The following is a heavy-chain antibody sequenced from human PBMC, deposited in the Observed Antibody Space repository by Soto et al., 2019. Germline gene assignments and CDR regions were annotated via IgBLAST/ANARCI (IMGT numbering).Heavy chain of an antibody. D-gene: IGHD3-16*01. CDR1: GFTLNSYG. V-gene: IGHV3-33*01. CDR3: AREYDSFDY. CDR2: IWSDGNTK. J-gene: IGHJ4*02. Sequence: VQLVESGGGVVQPGKSLRLSCAASGFTLNSYGMHWVRQAPGKGLEWVAVIWSDGNTKDYSDSMKGRFTISRDISKNTPYLQMNSLRAEDTAVYYCAREYDSFDYWGQGTLVTVSS.